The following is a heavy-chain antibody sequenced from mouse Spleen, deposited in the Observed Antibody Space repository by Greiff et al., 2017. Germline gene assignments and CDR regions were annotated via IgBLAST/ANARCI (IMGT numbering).Heavy chain of an antibody. J-gene: IGHJ4*01. CDR2: INPSSGYT. D-gene: IGHD2-4*01. CDR1: GYTFTSYT. CDR3: ARRESYYDYDDAMDY. V-gene: IGHV1-4*01. Sequence: QVQLQQSGAELARPGASVKMSCKASGYTFTSYTMHWVKQRPGQGLEWIGYINPSSGYTKYNQKFKDKATLTADKSSSTAYMQLSSLTSEDSAVYYCARRESYYDYDDAMDYWGQGTSVTVSS.